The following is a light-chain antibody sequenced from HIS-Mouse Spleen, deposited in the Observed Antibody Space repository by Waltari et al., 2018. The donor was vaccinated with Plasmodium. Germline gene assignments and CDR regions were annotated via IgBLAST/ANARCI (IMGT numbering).Light chain of an antibody. CDR1: ALPKKT. CDR2: EDS. V-gene: IGLV3-10*01. J-gene: IGLJ3*02. CDR3: YSTDSSGNHRV. Sequence: SYELTQPPSVSVSPGQPARNPCSGDALPKKTAYWYQQKSGQAPVLVIYEDSKRPTGIPERFSGSSSGTMATLTISGAQVEDEADYYCYSTDSSGNHRVFGGGTKLTVL.